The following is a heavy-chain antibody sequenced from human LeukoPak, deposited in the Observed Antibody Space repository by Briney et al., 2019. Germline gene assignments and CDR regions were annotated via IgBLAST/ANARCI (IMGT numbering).Heavy chain of an antibody. CDR3: ARGRLLNDY. J-gene: IGHJ4*02. Sequence: PSETLSLTCAVYGGSFSGYYWSWIRQPPGQGLEWIGEINHSGSTNYNPSLKSRVTISVDTSKNQFSLKLSSVTAADTAVYYCARGRLLNDYWGQGTLVTVSS. V-gene: IGHV4-34*01. CDR1: GGSFSGYY. D-gene: IGHD2-15*01. CDR2: INHSGST.